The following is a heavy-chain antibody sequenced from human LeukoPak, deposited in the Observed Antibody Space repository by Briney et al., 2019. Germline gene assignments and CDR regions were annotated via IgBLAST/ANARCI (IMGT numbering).Heavy chain of an antibody. CDR2: IFIGGST. Sequence: PGGSLRLSCAASGFTVNSYYMTWVRQAPGKGLERVSVIFIGGSTYYADSVKGRFAISRDSSKNTVYLQMDSLRVEDTAVYYCARVMTATTYWYFDLWGRGSLVTVSS. D-gene: IGHD4-17*01. CDR1: GFTVNSYY. CDR3: ARVMTATTYWYFDL. V-gene: IGHV3-66*02. J-gene: IGHJ2*01.